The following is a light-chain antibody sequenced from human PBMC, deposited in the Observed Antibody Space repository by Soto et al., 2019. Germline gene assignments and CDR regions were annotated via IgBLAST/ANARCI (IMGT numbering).Light chain of an antibody. CDR3: QQYGSSPVT. CDR1: QSVSSSY. J-gene: IGKJ5*01. V-gene: IGKV3-20*01. CDR2: GAS. Sequence: EIVLTQSPGTLSLSPGERATLSCRASQSVSSSYLAWYQQKPGQAPRLLIYGASSRATGITDRFSGSGSGTDFTLTISRLEPEDFAVYFCQQYGSSPVTFGQRTRLEI.